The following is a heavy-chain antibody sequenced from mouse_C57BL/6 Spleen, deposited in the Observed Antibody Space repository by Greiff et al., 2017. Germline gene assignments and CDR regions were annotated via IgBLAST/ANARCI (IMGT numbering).Heavy chain of an antibody. CDR3: AKRSNYFDY. V-gene: IGHV1-82*01. CDR1: GYAFSSSW. J-gene: IGHJ2*01. D-gene: IGHD5-1*01. CDR2: IYPGDGDT. Sequence: VQLQQSGPELVKPGASVKISCKASGYAFSSSWMNWVKQRPGKGLEWIGGIYPGDGDTTYNGKFKGKATLTADKSSSTAYMQLSSLTSEDSAVYFCAKRSNYFDYWGQGTPLTVSS.